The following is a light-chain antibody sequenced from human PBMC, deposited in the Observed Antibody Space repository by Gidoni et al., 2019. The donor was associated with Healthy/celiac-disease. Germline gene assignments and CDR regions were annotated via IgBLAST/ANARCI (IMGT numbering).Light chain of an antibody. Sequence: EIVLTQSPATLSLSPGERATLSCRASQSVSSYLAWYQQKPGQAPRLLIYEASNRATGIPARFSGRGSGTDFTLTISSLEPEDFAVYYCQKRSNWPLTFGGGTKVEIK. V-gene: IGKV3-11*01. CDR1: QSVSSY. J-gene: IGKJ4*01. CDR2: EAS. CDR3: QKRSNWPLT.